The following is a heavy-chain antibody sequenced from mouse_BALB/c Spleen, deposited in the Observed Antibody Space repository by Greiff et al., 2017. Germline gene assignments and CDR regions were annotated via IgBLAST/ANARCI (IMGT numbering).Heavy chain of an antibody. Sequence: EVQLQESGPGLVKPSQSLSLTCTVTGYSITSDYAWNWIRQFPGNKLEWMGYISYSGSTSYNPSLKSRISITRDTSKNQFFLQLNSVTTEDTATYYCARGYRYGYFDYWGQGTTLTVSS. CDR1: GYSITSDYA. CDR2: ISYSGST. CDR3: ARGYRYGYFDY. J-gene: IGHJ2*01. D-gene: IGHD2-14*01. V-gene: IGHV3-2*02.